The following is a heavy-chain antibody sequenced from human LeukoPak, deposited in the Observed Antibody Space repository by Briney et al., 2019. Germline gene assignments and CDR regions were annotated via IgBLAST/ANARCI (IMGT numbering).Heavy chain of an antibody. D-gene: IGHD2-21*01. CDR2: IYYSGST. V-gene: IGHV4-30-4*01. CDR3: AREMDAHPRIVV. J-gene: IGHJ1*01. CDR1: GGSISSGDYY. Sequence: PSETLSLTCTVSGGSISSGDYYWSWIRQPPGKGLEWIGYIYYSGSTYYNPSLKSRVIISVDTSKNQFSLNPNSVTAADTAVYYCAREMDAHPRIVVWGQGTLVTVSS.